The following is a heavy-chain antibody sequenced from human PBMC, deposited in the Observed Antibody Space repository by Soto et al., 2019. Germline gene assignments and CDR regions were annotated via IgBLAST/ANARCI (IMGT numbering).Heavy chain of an antibody. J-gene: IGHJ3*02. V-gene: IGHV6-1*01. D-gene: IGHD3-3*01. Sequence: QVPLQQSGPGLVKPSQTLSVTCSISGDSVSSNDAAWNWIRQSPSRGLEWLGRTFYRSKWFNEYAQSVKGQITINPDTSKNQFSLHLNSVSPEDTAVYYFAREGQYWNGYNRFWVNAFDIWGHGTTVTVSS. CDR1: GDSVSSNDAA. CDR3: AREGQYWNGYNRFWVNAFDI. CDR2: TFYRSKWFN.